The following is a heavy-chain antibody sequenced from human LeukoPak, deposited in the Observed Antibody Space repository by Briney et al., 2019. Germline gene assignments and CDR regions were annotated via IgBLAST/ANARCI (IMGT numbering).Heavy chain of an antibody. CDR2: IYPGDSDT. CDR3: ARQRGQLANWFDP. J-gene: IGHJ5*02. V-gene: IGHV5-51*01. D-gene: IGHD6-13*01. CDR1: GYSFTSYW. Sequence: RRGESLKISCKGSGYSFTSYWIGWVRQMPGKGLGWMGIIYPGDSDTRYSPSFQGQVTISADKSISTAYLQWSSLKASDTAMYYCARQRGQLANWFDPWGQGTLVTVSS.